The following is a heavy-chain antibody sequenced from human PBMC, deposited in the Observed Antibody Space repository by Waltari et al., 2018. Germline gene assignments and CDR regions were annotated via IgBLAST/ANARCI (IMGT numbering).Heavy chain of an antibody. J-gene: IGHJ4*02. Sequence: QLQESGPGLVRPSGTLSLLSAVSGDSMNYWWSWVRQPPGEGLEWIGQVLGSGRTNYNPSFASRVTISLDTSTHQFALKMTSATAADTALYYCARDRGRGLYLDTWGQGILVTVSP. V-gene: IGHV4-4*02. CDR3: ARDRGRGLYLDT. CDR2: VLGSGRT. D-gene: IGHD2-15*01. CDR1: GDSMNYW.